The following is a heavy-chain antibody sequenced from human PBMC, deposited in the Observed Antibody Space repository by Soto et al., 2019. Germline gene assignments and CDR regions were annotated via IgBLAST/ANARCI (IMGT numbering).Heavy chain of an antibody. D-gene: IGHD3-3*01. V-gene: IGHV4-34*01. Sequence: SETLSLTCAVYGGSFSGYYWSWIRQPPGKGLEWIGEINHSGSTNYNPSLKSRVTISIDTSKNQFSLKLSSVTAADTAVYYCARGRRFLIPWGQGTLVTVSS. CDR3: ARGRRFLIP. CDR2: INHSGST. J-gene: IGHJ5*02. CDR1: GGSFSGYY.